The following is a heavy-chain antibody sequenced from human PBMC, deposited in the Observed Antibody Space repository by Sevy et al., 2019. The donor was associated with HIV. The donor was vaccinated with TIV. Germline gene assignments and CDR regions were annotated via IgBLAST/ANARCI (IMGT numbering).Heavy chain of an antibody. D-gene: IGHD4-17*01. Sequence: SETLSLTCTVSGGSISRTTYYWGWFRQPPGKGLEWIGSLYYSGSTYSNPSLKSRVTIAVDTSKNQFSLKLSSVTAAETAVYYCATVTTEVTRPFDYWGQGTLVTVSS. CDR1: GGSISRTTYY. V-gene: IGHV4-39*01. J-gene: IGHJ4*02. CDR3: ATVTTEVTRPFDY. CDR2: LYYSGST.